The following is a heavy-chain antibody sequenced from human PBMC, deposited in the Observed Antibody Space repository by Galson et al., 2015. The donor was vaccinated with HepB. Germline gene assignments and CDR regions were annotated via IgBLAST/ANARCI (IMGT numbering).Heavy chain of an antibody. D-gene: IGHD4-23*01. J-gene: IGHJ3*02. CDR1: GYTFTGHY. Sequence: SCKASGYTFTGHYIHWVRQAPGQGLEWMGWINLKSGGTHYAQKFQGWVTMTRDTSVSTAYMERSRLNYDDTAVYYCARDAGHGGNSGAFDIWGQGTLVTVSS. CDR2: INLKSGGT. V-gene: IGHV1-2*04. CDR3: ARDAGHGGNSGAFDI.